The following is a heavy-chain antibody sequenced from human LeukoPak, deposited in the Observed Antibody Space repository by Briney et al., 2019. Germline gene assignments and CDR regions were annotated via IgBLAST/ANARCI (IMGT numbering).Heavy chain of an antibody. V-gene: IGHV4-34*01. CDR3: ARGRAATSYYYYYGTDV. CDR1: GGSFSGYY. CDR2: INHSGST. J-gene: IGHJ6*02. Sequence: PSETLSLTCAVYGGSFSGYYWSWIRQPPGKGLEWIGEINHSGSTNYNPSLKSRVTISVDTSKNQFSLKLSSVTAADTAVYYCARGRAATSYYYYYGTDVWGQGTTVTVSS. D-gene: IGHD6-25*01.